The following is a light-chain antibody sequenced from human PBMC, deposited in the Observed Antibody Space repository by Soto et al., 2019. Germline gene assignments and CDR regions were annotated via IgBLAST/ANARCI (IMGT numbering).Light chain of an antibody. CDR2: DVS. CDR1: SSDVVGYNY. CDR3: SSYTTSNTRQIV. Sequence: QSALTQPASVSGSPGQSITISCTGTSSDVVGYNYVSWYQPHPGKAPKLMIYDVSNRPSGVSNRFSGSKSGNTASLTISGLQPEDEADYYCSSYTTSNTRQIVFGTGTKVTVL. V-gene: IGLV2-14*03. J-gene: IGLJ1*01.